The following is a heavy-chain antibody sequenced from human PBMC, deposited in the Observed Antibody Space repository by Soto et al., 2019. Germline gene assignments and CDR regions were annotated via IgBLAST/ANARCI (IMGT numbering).Heavy chain of an antibody. CDR3: ARGRGYYSGSSCYVDL. CDR2: INIDGSST. V-gene: IGHV3-74*01. J-gene: IGHJ5*02. CDR1: GFTFSSYW. Sequence: EVQLVESGGGLVQPGGSLRLSCAASGFTFSSYWMHWVRQAPGKGLVWVSRINIDGSSTSYADSVKGRFTISRDNAKNQLYLQMNSLRVEDTAVYYCARGRGYYSGSSCYVDLWGQGTLVTVSS. D-gene: IGHD2-15*01.